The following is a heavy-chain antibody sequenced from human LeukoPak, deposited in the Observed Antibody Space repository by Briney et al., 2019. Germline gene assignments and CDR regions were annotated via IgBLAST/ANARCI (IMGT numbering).Heavy chain of an antibody. CDR2: IYHSGRT. V-gene: IGHV4-4*02. CDR1: GGSISSSNY. Sequence: SETLSLTCAVSGGSISSSNYWSWVRQPPGKGLEWIGEIYHSGRTNYTPSLKSRVTISVDKSKNQLSLKLSSVTAADTAVYYCARDNYDNSGYYFDYWGQGTLVTVSS. D-gene: IGHD3-22*01. J-gene: IGHJ4*02. CDR3: ARDNYDNSGYYFDY.